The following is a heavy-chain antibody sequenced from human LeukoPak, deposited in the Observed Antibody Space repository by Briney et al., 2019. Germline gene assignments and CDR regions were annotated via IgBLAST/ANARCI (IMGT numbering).Heavy chain of an antibody. CDR2: ISGSGGST. CDR1: GFTFSSYG. CDR3: AKDLRYLGTYYFDY. Sequence: GGSLRLSCAASGFTFSSYGMRWVRQAPGKGLEWVSAISGSGGSTYYADSVKGRFTISRDNSKNTLYLQMNSLRAEDTAVYYCAKDLRYLGTYYFDYWGQGTLVTVSS. V-gene: IGHV3-23*01. D-gene: IGHD3-9*01. J-gene: IGHJ4*02.